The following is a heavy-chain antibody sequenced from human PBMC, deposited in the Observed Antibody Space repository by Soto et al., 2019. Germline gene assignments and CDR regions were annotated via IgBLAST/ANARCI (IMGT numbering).Heavy chain of an antibody. V-gene: IGHV3-30*03. Sequence: QVQLVESGGGVVQPGRSLRLSCAASGFTFSNHGIHWVRQAPGKGLEWVAVISYDGSNKYYADSVKGRFNISRDNSKNTLYLQMNTLRAEDTAMYFCATIAAAGRPNDYWGQGTLVTVSS. CDR2: ISYDGSNK. CDR1: GFTFSNHG. CDR3: ATIAAAGRPNDY. J-gene: IGHJ4*02. D-gene: IGHD6-13*01.